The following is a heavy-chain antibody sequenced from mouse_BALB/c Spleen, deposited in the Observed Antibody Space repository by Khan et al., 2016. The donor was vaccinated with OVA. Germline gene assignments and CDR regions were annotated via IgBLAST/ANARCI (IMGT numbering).Heavy chain of an antibody. J-gene: IGHJ3*01. V-gene: IGHV1-77*01. D-gene: IGHD1-2*01. CDR1: GYTFTDFY. Sequence: QVQLQQPGAELARPGASVKLSCKASGYTFTDFYINWVKQRTGQGLEWIGEINPGSGDIYYTEKFKGKATLTADKSSSTAYMQLSSLTSEDSAVYFCARRNYFGYTFAYWGQGTLVTVSA. CDR2: INPGSGDI. CDR3: ARRNYFGYTFAY.